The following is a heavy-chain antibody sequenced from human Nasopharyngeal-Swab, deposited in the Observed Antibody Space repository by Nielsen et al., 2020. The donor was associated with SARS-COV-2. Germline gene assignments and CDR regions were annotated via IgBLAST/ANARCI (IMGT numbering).Heavy chain of an antibody. Sequence: GGSLRLSCAASGFTFSSYSMNWVRQAPGKGLEWVSSISSSSSYIYYADSVKGRFTISRDNAKNSLYLQMNSLRAEDTAVYYCARGRSGWYYFDYWDQGTLVTVSS. J-gene: IGHJ4*02. V-gene: IGHV3-21*01. D-gene: IGHD6-19*01. CDR1: GFTFSSYS. CDR3: ARGRSGWYYFDY. CDR2: ISSSSSYI.